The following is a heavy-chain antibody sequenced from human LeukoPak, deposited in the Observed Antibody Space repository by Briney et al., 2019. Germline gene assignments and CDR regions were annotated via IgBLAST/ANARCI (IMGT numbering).Heavy chain of an antibody. Sequence: QSGGSLRLSCAASGFTFSSYAMSWIRQAPGKGLEWVSAISGSGGSTYYADSVKGRFTISRDNSKNTLYLQINSLRAEDTAVYYCARGDCSSTSCYPAGDYWGQGTLVTVSS. CDR2: ISGSGGST. CDR1: GFTFSSYA. CDR3: ARGDCSSTSCYPAGDY. V-gene: IGHV3-23*01. J-gene: IGHJ4*02. D-gene: IGHD2-2*01.